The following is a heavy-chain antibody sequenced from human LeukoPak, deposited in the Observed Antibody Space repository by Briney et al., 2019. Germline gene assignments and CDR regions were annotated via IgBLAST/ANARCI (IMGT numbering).Heavy chain of an antibody. J-gene: IGHJ4*02. D-gene: IGHD6-6*01. CDR2: SYYSGNT. V-gene: IGHV4-39*07. Sequence: SETLSLTCSASGCSISSSAYYWGWLRQPPGQGLEWIVSSYYSGNTYYNPSLKSRVTISVNTSKNQFLLNLTSVTAADTAVYSCASAMSIAARLQTIFDYWGQGTLVTVSS. CDR3: ASAMSIAARLQTIFDY. CDR1: GCSISSSAYY.